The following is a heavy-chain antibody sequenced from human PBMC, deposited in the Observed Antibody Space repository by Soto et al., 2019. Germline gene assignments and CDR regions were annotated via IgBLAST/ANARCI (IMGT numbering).Heavy chain of an antibody. CDR2: IWYDGSNK. D-gene: IGHD5-18*01. Sequence: QVQLVESGGGVVQPGKSLRLSCAASGFTFSTYGMHWVRQAPGKGLEWVAVIWYDGSNKYHGDSLKGRFTISRDNSKNNLYLQINSLRVEDTAVYYFGRDGALGDTAVVDSWGQGTLVTVSS. V-gene: IGHV3-33*01. J-gene: IGHJ4*02. CDR1: GFTFSTYG. CDR3: GRDGALGDTAVVDS.